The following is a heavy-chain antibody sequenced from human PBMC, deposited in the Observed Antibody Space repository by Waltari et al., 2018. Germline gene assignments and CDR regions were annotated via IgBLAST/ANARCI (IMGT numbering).Heavy chain of an antibody. J-gene: IGHJ4*02. D-gene: IGHD6-19*01. Sequence: EVQLVESGGGLIQPGGSLRLSCAASGFTVRSNYMSWVRLAPGKGLELVSVIYSGGSTYYADSVKGRFSISRDNSKNTLYLQMNSLRAEDTALYYCARAQTYRSGSLFYFDYWGQGTLVTVSS. CDR3: ARAQTYRSGSLFYFDY. CDR2: IYSGGST. CDR1: GFTVRSNY. V-gene: IGHV3-53*01.